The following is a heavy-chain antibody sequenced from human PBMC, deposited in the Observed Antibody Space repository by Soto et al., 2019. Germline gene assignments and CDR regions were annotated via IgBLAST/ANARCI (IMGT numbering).Heavy chain of an antibody. D-gene: IGHD3-10*01. CDR3: VRWADNRASDC. J-gene: IGHJ4*02. CDR2: IWYDGSEK. CDR1: GFSFRSHG. V-gene: IGHV3-33*01. Sequence: GGSLRLSCAASGFSFRSHGMHWVRQAPGKGLEWVAVIWYDGSEKYYADSVKGRFAISRDNSKNTLYLQMSSLRAEDTAVYYCVRWADNRASDCWGQGALVTVS.